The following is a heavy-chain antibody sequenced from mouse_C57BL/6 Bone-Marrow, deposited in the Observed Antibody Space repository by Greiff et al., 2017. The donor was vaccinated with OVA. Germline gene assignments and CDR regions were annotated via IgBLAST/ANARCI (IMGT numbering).Heavy chain of an antibody. V-gene: IGHV6-3*01. J-gene: IGHJ4*01. CDR1: GFTFSNYW. Sequence: EVKLMESGGGLVQPGGSMKLSCVASGFTFSNYWMNWVRQSPEKGLEWVAQIRLKSDNYATHYAESVKGRFTISRDDSKSSVYLQMNNLRAEDTGIYYCTALYGNYENYYAMDYWGQGTSVTVSS. CDR2: IRLKSDNYAT. D-gene: IGHD2-10*02. CDR3: TALYGNYENYYAMDY.